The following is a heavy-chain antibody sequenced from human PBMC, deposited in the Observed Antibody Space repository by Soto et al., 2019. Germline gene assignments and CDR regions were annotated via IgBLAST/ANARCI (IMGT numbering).Heavy chain of an antibody. CDR1: GFSLSTSGVG. Sequence: QITLKESGPTLVKPTQTLTLTCTFSGFSLSTSGVGVGWIRQPPGKALEWLALIYWDDDKRYSPSLKGRLTITKDTSKSQVVLTMTNMDPVDTATYYCAHTDRYFDWVDYWGQGTLVTVSS. V-gene: IGHV2-5*02. CDR2: IYWDDDK. CDR3: AHTDRYFDWVDY. J-gene: IGHJ4*02. D-gene: IGHD3-9*01.